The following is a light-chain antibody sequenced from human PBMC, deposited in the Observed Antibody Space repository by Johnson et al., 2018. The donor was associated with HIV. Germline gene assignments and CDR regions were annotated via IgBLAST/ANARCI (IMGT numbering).Light chain of an antibody. CDR3: GTWDSSLSAYV. CDR2: ENN. V-gene: IGLV1-51*02. J-gene: IGLJ1*01. CDR1: SSNIVNNY. Sequence: QSVLTQPPSVSAAPGQKVTISCSGSSSNIVNNYVSWYQQLPGTAPKLLIYENNKRPSGIPDRFSGSKSGTSATLGITGLQTGDEADYYCGTWDSSLSAYVFGTGTKV.